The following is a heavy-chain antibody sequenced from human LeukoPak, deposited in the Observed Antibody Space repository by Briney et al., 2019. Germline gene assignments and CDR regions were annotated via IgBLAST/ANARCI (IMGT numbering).Heavy chain of an antibody. V-gene: IGHV3-20*04. CDR2: INWNGGST. J-gene: IGHJ6*03. CDR3: ARDAPYYYDSSGSSMDV. CDR1: GFTFDDYT. Sequence: GGSLRLSCAASGFTFDDYTMHWVHQAPGKGLEWVSLINWNGGSTGYADSVKGRFTISRDNAKNSLYLQMNSLRAEDTALYYCARDAPYYYDSSGSSMDVWGKGTTVTVSS. D-gene: IGHD3-22*01.